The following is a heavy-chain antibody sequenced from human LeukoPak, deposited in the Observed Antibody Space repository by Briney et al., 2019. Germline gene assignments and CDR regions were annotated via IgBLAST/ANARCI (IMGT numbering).Heavy chain of an antibody. CDR2: ISGSSSNT. CDR1: GYTFMSHG. CDR3: ARATGAWGHDGFDI. D-gene: IGHD3-16*01. V-gene: IGHV1-18*01. J-gene: IGHJ3*02. Sequence: ASVKVSCKAYGYTFMSHGISWVRQAPGQGLEWMGWISGSSSNTNYAQRLQGRVTMTTDTSTTTPYMVLRSLRSDDTAVYYCARATGAWGHDGFDIWGQGTMVTVSS.